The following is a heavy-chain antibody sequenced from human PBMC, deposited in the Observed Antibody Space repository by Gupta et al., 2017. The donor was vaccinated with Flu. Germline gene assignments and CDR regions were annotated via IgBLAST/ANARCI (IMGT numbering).Heavy chain of an antibody. CDR1: SYT. D-gene: IGHD1-20*01. CDR3: ARGRGIRGTADAFHF. V-gene: IGHV1-69*16. J-gene: IGHJ3*01. CDR2: VVHILATA. Sequence: SYTITWVRQAPGQGLEWMGGVVHILATANYAEKFQGRVTITADESSSTAYMELSSLRSDDSAVYYCARGRGIRGTADAFHFCGRGTMVTVSS.